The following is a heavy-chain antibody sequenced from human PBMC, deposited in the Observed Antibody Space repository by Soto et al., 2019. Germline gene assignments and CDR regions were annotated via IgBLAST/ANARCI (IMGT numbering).Heavy chain of an antibody. CDR2: INSDGSST. CDR1: GFTFSSYW. Sequence: EVQLVESGGGLVQPGGSLRLSCAASGFTFSSYWMHWVRQAPGKGLVWVSRINSDGSSTSYADSLKGRFTISRDNAKNTLDLQLNSLRAEDTAVYYCARVSSGWYMNYWGQGTLVTVSS. V-gene: IGHV3-74*01. J-gene: IGHJ4*02. D-gene: IGHD6-19*01. CDR3: ARVSSGWYMNY.